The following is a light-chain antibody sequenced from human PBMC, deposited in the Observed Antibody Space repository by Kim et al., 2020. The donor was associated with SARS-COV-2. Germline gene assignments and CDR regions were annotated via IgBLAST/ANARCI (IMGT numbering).Light chain of an antibody. J-gene: IGKJ2*01. CDR3: HQYNDWPPWDT. CDR2: GAS. CDR1: QSVSNN. Sequence: EIVMTQSPATLSVSPGERVTLSCRASQSVSNNLAWYQHKPGQPPRLLIYGASTRATGVPARFSGSGSGTDFTLTVSSLQSEDFAVYYCHQYNDWPPWDTFGQGTKLEI. V-gene: IGKV3-15*01.